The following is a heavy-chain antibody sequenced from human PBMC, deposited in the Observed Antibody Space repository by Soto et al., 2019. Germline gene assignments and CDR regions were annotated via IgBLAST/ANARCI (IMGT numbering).Heavy chain of an antibody. CDR1: GYTFTTYG. J-gene: IGHJ4*02. CDR2: ISAYSGST. CDR3: ERDFTKSSSWPYYFDY. V-gene: IGHV1-18*01. D-gene: IGHD6-13*01. Sequence: QVQLVQSGAEVKKPGASVKVSCKASGYTFTTYGISWVRQAPGQGLEWMGWISAYSGSTKFAQKLQGRVTMTTDTSTTTAYMELRSLTSDDTAVYYCERDFTKSSSWPYYFDYWGQGTLVTVSS.